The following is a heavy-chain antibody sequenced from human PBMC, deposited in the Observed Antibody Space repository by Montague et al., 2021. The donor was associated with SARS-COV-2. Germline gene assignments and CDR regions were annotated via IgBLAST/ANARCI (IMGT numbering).Heavy chain of an antibody. D-gene: IGHD3-22*01. CDR1: GGSFSGYY. V-gene: IGHV4-34*01. Sequence: SETLSLTCAVYGGSFSGYYWSWIRQPPGRELEWIGEINHSGSTKYNPSLKSRVTISVDTSKNQFSLKLSSVTAADTAVYYCARGPKRVFTYDYDSSGYASDYWGQGTLVTVSS. CDR2: INHSGST. CDR3: ARGPKRVFTYDYDSSGYASDY. J-gene: IGHJ4*02.